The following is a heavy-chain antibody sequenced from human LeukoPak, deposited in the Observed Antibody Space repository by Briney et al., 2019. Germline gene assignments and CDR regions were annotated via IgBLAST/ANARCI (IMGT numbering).Heavy chain of an antibody. D-gene: IGHD6-19*01. J-gene: IGHJ4*02. V-gene: IGHV4-59*01. CDR1: GGSLSSYY. CDR2: IYYSGST. Sequence: SETLSLTCTVSGGSLSSYYWSWIRQPPGKGLEWIGYIYYSGSTNYNPSLKSRVTISVDTSKNQFSLKLSSVTAADTAVYYCASSSGWQYYFDYWGQGTLVTVSS. CDR3: ASSSGWQYYFDY.